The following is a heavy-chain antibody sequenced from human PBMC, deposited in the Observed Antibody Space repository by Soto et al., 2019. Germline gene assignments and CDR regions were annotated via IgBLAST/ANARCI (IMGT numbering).Heavy chain of an antibody. J-gene: IGHJ4*02. D-gene: IGHD2-8*01. Sequence: HPGGSLRLSCEASGFDFNNYWMHWVRQDPGKGLVWVSRINGDGSDIKYADSVKGRFTISRDDFRNTLYLQMNSLRTEDTAIYYCAKLRDFVVLPAGILDYWGPGTLVTVSS. CDR2: INGDGSDI. CDR3: AKLRDFVVLPAGILDY. CDR1: GFDFNNYW. V-gene: IGHV3-74*03.